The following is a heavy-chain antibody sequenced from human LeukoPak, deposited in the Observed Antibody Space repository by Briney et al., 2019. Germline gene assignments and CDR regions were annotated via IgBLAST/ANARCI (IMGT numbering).Heavy chain of an antibody. CDR3: ARREYSYGSFDY. J-gene: IGHJ4*02. CDR1: GGSISSSGYY. V-gene: IGHV4-39*01. CDR2: IYYSGST. Sequence: KASETLSLTCTVSGGSISSSGYYWGWIRQPPGKGLEWIATIYYSGSTYYNPSLKSRVTISVDTSKNQFSLKLSSVTAADTAVYYCARREYSYGSFDYWGQGTLVTVSS. D-gene: IGHD5-18*01.